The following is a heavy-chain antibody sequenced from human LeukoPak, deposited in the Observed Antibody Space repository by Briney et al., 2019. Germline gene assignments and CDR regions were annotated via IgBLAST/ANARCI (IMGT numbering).Heavy chain of an antibody. D-gene: IGHD2-15*01. CDR3: SRDRAVTATVVFDY. J-gene: IGHJ4*02. V-gene: IGHV3-49*04. CDR2: IRGKAYGGTT. CDR1: GFTFGDYA. Sequence: GGSLRLSCTTSGFTFGDYAMSWGRQAPGKGQEWVGFIRGKAYGGTTEYAASVKGRFTISRDDSNSISYLQMNSLRSESTAVYYCSRDRAVTATVVFDYWGQGTLVTVSS.